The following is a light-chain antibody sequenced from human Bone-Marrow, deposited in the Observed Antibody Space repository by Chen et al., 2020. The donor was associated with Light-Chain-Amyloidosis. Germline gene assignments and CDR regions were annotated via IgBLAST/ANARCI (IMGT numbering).Light chain of an antibody. J-gene: IGLJ1*01. CDR3: SSFTSSSSYV. Sequence: QSALTQPASVSGSPGQSITISCTGTSGDVGPFNYVSWYQQHPGNAPKVMIYAVSNRPSGVSNRFSGSKSGNTASLTISGLQAEDEADYYGSSFTSSSSYVFGPGTKVTVL. CDR2: AVS. V-gene: IGLV2-14*01. CDR1: SGDVGPFNY.